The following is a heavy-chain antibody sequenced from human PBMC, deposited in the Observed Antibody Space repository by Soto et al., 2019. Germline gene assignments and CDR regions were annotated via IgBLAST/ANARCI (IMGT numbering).Heavy chain of an antibody. Sequence: ASVKVSCKASGYTFTSYDINWVRQATGQGLEWMGWMNPNSGNTGYAQKFQGRVTMTRDTSISTAYMELSSLGSEDTAVYYCARTPIVVVGAPRLSWFDLWGQGTLVTGSS. D-gene: IGHD2-15*01. J-gene: IGHJ5*02. CDR1: GYTFTSYD. CDR3: ARTPIVVVGAPRLSWFDL. V-gene: IGHV1-8*01. CDR2: MNPNSGNT.